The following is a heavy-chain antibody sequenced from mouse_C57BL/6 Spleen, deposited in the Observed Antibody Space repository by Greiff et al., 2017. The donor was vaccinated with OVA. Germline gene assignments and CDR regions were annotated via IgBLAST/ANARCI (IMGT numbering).Heavy chain of an antibody. Sequence: EVKLMESGEGLVKPGGSLKLSCAASGFTFSSYAMSWVRQTPEKRLEWVAYISSGGDYIYYADTVKGRFTISRDNARNTLYLQMSSLKSEDTAMYYCTRIGWGGPMVTTEGYFDYWGQGTTLTVSS. CDR2: ISSGGDYI. CDR3: TRIGWGGPMVTTEGYFDY. D-gene: IGHD2-2*01. J-gene: IGHJ2*01. V-gene: IGHV5-9-1*02. CDR1: GFTFSSYA.